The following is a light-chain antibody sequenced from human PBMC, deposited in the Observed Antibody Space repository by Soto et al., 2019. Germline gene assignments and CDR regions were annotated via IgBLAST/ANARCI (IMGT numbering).Light chain of an antibody. CDR1: STDFVSYNR. Sequence: QSALTQPPSVSGSPGQSVIISCTGTSTDFVSYNRVSWYQQPPGTAPKLMIYEVSTRPSGVPDRFSGSKSGNTASLTISGLQAADEADYYCSLYTSENAYVFGTGTKVTVL. V-gene: IGLV2-18*01. CDR2: EVS. CDR3: SLYTSENAYV. J-gene: IGLJ1*01.